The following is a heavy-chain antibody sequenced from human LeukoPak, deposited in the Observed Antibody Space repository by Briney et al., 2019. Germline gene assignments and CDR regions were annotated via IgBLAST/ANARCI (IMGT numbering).Heavy chain of an antibody. CDR2: ISVDGNNK. V-gene: IGHV3-30*18. J-gene: IGHJ4*02. Sequence: PGRSLRLSCVASGFTVSDYVMHWFRQAPGKGPEWVAVISVDGNNKYYGDSVKGRFTISRDNSKNTLYLQINSLRPEDTAVYYCAKDQSQWGQGTLVIVSS. CDR1: GFTVSDYV. CDR3: AKDQSQ.